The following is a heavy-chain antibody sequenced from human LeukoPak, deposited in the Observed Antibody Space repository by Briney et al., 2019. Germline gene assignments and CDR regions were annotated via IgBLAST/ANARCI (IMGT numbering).Heavy chain of an antibody. D-gene: IGHD3-3*01. V-gene: IGHV1-8*01. CDR2: MNPNSGNT. CDR1: GYTFTSYD. Sequence: ASVKVSCKASGYTFTSYDINWVRQATGQGLEWMGWMNPNSGNTGYAQKFQGRVTMTRNTSISTAYMELSSLRSEDTAVYYCARTPAIRRITIFGVVTPYYFDYWGQGNLVTVSS. J-gene: IGHJ4*02. CDR3: ARTPAIRRITIFGVVTPYYFDY.